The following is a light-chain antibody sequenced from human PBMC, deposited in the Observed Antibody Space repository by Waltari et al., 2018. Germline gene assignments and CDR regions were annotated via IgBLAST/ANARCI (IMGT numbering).Light chain of an antibody. Sequence: VVMTQSPATLSMSPGERAYLSCRASQNVNDNVAWYQQKPGHPIKLLVYGASTRATDVPARFSGSGSGTEFTLTISSLQSEDFAVYHGHQYNNGRTFGLGTRVEIK. CDR1: QNVNDN. J-gene: IGKJ1*01. CDR2: GAS. CDR3: HQYNNGRT. V-gene: IGKV3-15*01.